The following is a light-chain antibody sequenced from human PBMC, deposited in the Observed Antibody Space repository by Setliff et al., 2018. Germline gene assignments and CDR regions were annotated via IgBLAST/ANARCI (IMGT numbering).Light chain of an antibody. CDR1: SSVVGGYNY. J-gene: IGLJ2*01. CDR2: EVT. V-gene: IGLV2-8*01. Sequence: QSALAQPPSASGSPGQSVTISCTGTSSVVGGYNYVSWYQQHPGKAPKLMIYEVTKRPPGVPARFSGSNSATSATLTITGLQAEDEADYYCQSYDSSLHSVEFGGGTKVTVL. CDR3: QSYDSSLHSVE.